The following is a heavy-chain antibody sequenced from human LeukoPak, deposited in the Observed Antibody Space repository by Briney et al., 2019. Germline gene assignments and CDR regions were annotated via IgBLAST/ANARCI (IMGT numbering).Heavy chain of an antibody. J-gene: IGHJ4*02. CDR1: GGTFSSYA. CDR2: IIPIFGTA. CDR3: ARDNPSVSYSFDY. Sequence: SVKVSCKASGGTFSSYAISWVRQAPGQGLEWMGGIIPIFGTANYAQKFQGRVTITADESTSTAYMELSSLRSEDTAVYYCARDNPSVSYSFDYWGQGTLVAVSS. D-gene: IGHD3-10*01. V-gene: IGHV1-69*13.